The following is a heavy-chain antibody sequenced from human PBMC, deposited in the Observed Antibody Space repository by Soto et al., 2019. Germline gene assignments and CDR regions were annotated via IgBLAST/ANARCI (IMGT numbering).Heavy chain of an antibody. CDR2: ISAYNGNT. D-gene: IGHD3-16*01. V-gene: IGHV1-18*01. CDR3: ARGLLMITFGGVISYAFDI. CDR1: GYTFTSYG. J-gene: IGHJ3*02. Sequence: QVQLVQSGAEVKKPGASVKVSCKASGYTFTSYGISWVRQAPGQGLEWMGWISAYNGNTNYAQKLQGRVTMTTDTSSSTAYMELRSLRSDDTAVYYWARGLLMITFGGVISYAFDIWGQGTMVTVSS.